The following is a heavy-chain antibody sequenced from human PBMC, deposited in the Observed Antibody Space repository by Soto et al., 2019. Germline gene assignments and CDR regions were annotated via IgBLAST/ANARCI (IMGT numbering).Heavy chain of an antibody. D-gene: IGHD3-22*01. CDR2: ISTSNTYI. J-gene: IGHJ4*02. V-gene: IGHV3-21*01. CDR1: GFTLRTYS. Sequence: PGGSLRLSCEASGFTLRTYSLGWVRQAPGKGLEWVSFISTSNTYIYYADSVKGRFTISRDNAKNSLYLQMNSLRAEDTAVYYCARVDYYERGYFDYWGRGVLVTVSS. CDR3: ARVDYYERGYFDY.